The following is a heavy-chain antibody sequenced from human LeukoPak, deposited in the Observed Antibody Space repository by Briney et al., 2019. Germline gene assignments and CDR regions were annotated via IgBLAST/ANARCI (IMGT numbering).Heavy chain of an antibody. CDR1: GYIFTDYY. CDR3: ARGGTWEISLAWFDP. Sequence: GASVKVSCKASGYIFTDYYLHWVRQAPGQGLEWMGWINPSGGDTHYAQNFEGRVTLTRDTSINTVSMELSRLRSDDTAVYYCARGGTWEISLAWFDPWGQGTLDTVSS. D-gene: IGHD3-16*02. V-gene: IGHV1-2*02. CDR2: INPSGGDT. J-gene: IGHJ5*02.